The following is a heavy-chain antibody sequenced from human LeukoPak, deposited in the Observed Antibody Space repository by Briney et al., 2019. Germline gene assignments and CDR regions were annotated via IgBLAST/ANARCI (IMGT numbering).Heavy chain of an antibody. D-gene: IGHD7-27*01. Sequence: SETLSLTCTVSGGSIDSYHWSWIRHPAGRGLEWIGRIYTSGSTNYNPSLKSRVTMSVDASKNQFSLKLSSVTAADTAIYYCARGQGATGPQGGKNWFDPWGQGTRVTVSS. CDR1: GGSIDSYH. J-gene: IGHJ5*02. V-gene: IGHV4-4*07. CDR3: ARGQGATGPQGGKNWFDP. CDR2: IYTSGST.